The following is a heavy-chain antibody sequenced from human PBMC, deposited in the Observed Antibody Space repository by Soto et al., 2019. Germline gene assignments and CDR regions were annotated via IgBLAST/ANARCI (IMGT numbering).Heavy chain of an antibody. J-gene: IGHJ4*02. CDR2: IKEDGSEK. V-gene: IGHV3-7*01. D-gene: IGHD5-18*01. Sequence: PGGSLRLSCAASGFTFSTSWMNWVRQAPGKGLEWVAGIKEDGSEKYYVDSVKGRFTISKDNAENSLELHMNRLRVEDTAVYYCVRDRGYNAFDYWGPGTLVTVSS. CDR1: GFTFSTSW. CDR3: VRDRGYNAFDY.